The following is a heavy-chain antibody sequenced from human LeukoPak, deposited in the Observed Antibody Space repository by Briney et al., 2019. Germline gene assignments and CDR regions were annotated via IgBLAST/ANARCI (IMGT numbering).Heavy chain of an antibody. Sequence: ASVKVSCKAPGYTFTTYPVNWVRQAPGQGLEWMGWINTNTGNPTYAQGFTGRFVFSLDTSVSTAYLQISSLKAEDTAVYYCARGGRKYYYYGMDVWGQGTTVTVSS. CDR2: INTNTGNP. J-gene: IGHJ6*02. CDR1: GYTFTTYP. V-gene: IGHV7-4-1*02. CDR3: ARGGRKYYYYGMDV.